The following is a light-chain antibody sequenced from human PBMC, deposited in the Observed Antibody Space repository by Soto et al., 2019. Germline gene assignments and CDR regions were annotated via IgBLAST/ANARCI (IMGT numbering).Light chain of an antibody. J-gene: IGKJ1*01. CDR3: QHYNNWPRT. V-gene: IGKV3-15*01. CDR2: GPS. CDR1: QSISSN. Sequence: EIVMTQSPATLSVSPGERATLSCRASQSISSNLVWYQQKPGQAPRLLTYGPSTRATGISARFSGSGSGTEFTLTISSLQSEDFAVYYCQHYNNWPRTFGQGTKVEIK.